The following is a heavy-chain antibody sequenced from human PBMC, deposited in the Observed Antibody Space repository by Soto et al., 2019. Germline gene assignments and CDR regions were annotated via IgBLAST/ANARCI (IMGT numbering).Heavy chain of an antibody. V-gene: IGHV3-74*01. Sequence: EVQLVESGGDSVQPGGSLRLSCAASGFTFTSYWMHWVRQAPGKGLVWVSRINSDGSSTNYADSVKGRFSISRDSAKKTLYLQMNSLRAEDTAVYYCTRSAGYGSGCYICWGQGSLVAVGS. CDR1: GFTFTSYW. D-gene: IGHD6-19*01. J-gene: IGHJ4*02. CDR3: TRSAGYGSGCYIC. CDR2: INSDGSST.